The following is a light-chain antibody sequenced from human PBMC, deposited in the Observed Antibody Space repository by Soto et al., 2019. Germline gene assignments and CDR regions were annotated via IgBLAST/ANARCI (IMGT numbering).Light chain of an antibody. CDR1: QSLEYTDGNTY. V-gene: IGKV2-30*01. Sequence: DVVLTQSPLSLPVTPGQSASISCRSTQSLEYTDGNTYLNWFQQRPGQSPRRLFYKVSHRDSGVPDRFSGSGSDTDFSLTIRRMEPEDVGIYYCMQGTHWPPTFGQGTRVEL. CDR3: MQGTHWPPT. CDR2: KVS. J-gene: IGKJ1*01.